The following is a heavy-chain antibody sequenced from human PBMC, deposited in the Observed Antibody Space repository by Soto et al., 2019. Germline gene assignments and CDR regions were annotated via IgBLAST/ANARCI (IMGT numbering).Heavy chain of an antibody. Sequence: PGGSLRLSCTPSTLRFSDNTMSWVRQAPGKGLEWVSDINNSGHYTYYADSVKGRFTSSRENAKNTMFLQMNNLRVEDTAMYYCAIRPDAFDIWGQGTMVTGSS. V-gene: IGHV3-23*01. D-gene: IGHD4-17*01. J-gene: IGHJ3*02. CDR2: INNSGHYT. CDR3: AIRPDAFDI. CDR1: TLRFSDNT.